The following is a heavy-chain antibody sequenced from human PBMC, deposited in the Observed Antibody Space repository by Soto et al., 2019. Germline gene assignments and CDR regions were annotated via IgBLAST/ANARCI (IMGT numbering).Heavy chain of an antibody. D-gene: IGHD2-21*01. CDR3: AKDGPTDPSNCDLGLG. Sequence: EVQLLESGGGLVQPGGSLRLSCAASGFTFSSYAMSWVRQAPGKGLEWVSAISGSGGSTYYADSVKGRFTISRDNSKNRLYLQMNSLRAEATAVYYCAKDGPTDPSNCDLGLGWGEGALVTVSS. V-gene: IGHV3-23*01. J-gene: IGHJ4*02. CDR1: GFTFSSYA. CDR2: ISGSGGST.